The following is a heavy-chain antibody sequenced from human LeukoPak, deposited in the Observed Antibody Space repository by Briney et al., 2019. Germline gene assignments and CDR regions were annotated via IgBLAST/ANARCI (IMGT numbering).Heavy chain of an antibody. D-gene: IGHD6-19*01. CDR3: AREGGRQWLVSGALDS. J-gene: IGHJ5*01. CDR1: DDSVSSSRYY. CDR2: IYHGSA. V-gene: IGHV4-61*01. Sequence: PSETLSLTCTVSDDSVSSSRYYWTWIRQPPGKGLAWIGYIYHGSATYNPSLESRVTLSMDTSKNQYSLKMTSVTAADTAVYYCAREGGRQWLVSGALDSWGQGTLVTVSP.